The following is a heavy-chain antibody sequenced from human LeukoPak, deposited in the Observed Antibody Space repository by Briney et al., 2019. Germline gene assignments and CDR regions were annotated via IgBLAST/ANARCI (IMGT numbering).Heavy chain of an antibody. J-gene: IGHJ6*02. V-gene: IGHV3-66*01. D-gene: IGHD6-13*01. CDR2: MYNSGTT. CDR3: ARDRRMAAVGTYYYYYFGMDV. Sequence: GGSLRLSCTASGFTVSSKYMSWVRQAPGKGLEWVSIMYNSGTTYYVDSVQGRFTISRDNSKNTLYLQMNSLRAKDTAVYYCARDRRMAAVGTYYYYYFGMDVWGQGTTVTVSS. CDR1: GFTVSSKY.